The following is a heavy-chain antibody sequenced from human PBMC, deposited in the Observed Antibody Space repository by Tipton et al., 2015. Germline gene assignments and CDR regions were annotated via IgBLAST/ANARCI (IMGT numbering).Heavy chain of an antibody. CDR3: ARLRAPVRDGNNLWDLDRCDM. CDR2: ISYTGKT. V-gene: IGHV4-39*01. CDR1: GGSVKSSRDY. D-gene: IGHD5-24*01. J-gene: IGHJ3*02. Sequence: TLSLTCTVSGGSVKSSRDYWGWFRHPPGKGLEWIGSISYTGKTHNNPSVQSRAPTSVDTSKNQFSLKLNSVTAADTATYYCARLRAPVRDGNNLWDLDRCDMWGQGTRVTVSS.